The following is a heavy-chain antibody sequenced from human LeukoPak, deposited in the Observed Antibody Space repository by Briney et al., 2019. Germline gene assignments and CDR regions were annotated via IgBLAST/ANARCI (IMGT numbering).Heavy chain of an antibody. D-gene: IGHD4-23*01. V-gene: IGHV4-61*01. CDR3: ARDLRGHTVVTSHYFDY. Sequence: PSETLSLTCTVSGGSVSSGSYYWSWIRQPPGKGLEWIGYIYYSGSTNYNPSLKSRATISVDTSKNQFSLKLSSVTAADTAVYYCARDLRGHTVVTSHYFDYWGQGTLVTVSS. J-gene: IGHJ4*02. CDR2: IYYSGST. CDR1: GGSVSSGSYY.